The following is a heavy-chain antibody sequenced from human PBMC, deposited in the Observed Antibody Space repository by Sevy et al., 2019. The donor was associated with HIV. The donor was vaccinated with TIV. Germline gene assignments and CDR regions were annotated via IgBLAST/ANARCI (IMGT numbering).Heavy chain of an antibody. CDR1: GFIFTDYW. V-gene: IGHV3-7*01. J-gene: IGHJ4*02. Sequence: WGSLRLSCETSGFIFTDYWMSWVRQIPGKGLEWVATIKQDQSEKYYVDSVKGRFAISRDSAKKSVSLQMNGLRAEDTALYFCAREVGGFNWRPYYFDSRGQGTLVTVSS. CDR2: IKQDQSEK. CDR3: AREVGGFNWRPYYFDS. D-gene: IGHD3-3*01.